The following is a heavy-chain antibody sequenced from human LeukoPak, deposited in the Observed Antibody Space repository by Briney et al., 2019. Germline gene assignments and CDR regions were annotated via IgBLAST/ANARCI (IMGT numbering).Heavy chain of an antibody. CDR2: INTSGGST. J-gene: IGHJ4*02. CDR3: ALIRDYDSTVKDY. Sequence: GGSLRLSCAASGFTFSSYGMSWVRQAPGKGLEWVSAINTSGGSTYYADSVKGRFTISRDNSKSTLYLQMNSLRAEDTAVHYCALIRDYDSTVKDYWGQGTLVTVSS. CDR1: GFTFSSYG. V-gene: IGHV3-23*01. D-gene: IGHD3-22*01.